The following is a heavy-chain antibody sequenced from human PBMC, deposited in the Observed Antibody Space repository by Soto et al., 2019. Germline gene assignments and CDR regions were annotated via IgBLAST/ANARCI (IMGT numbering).Heavy chain of an antibody. CDR1: GGTFSSYA. Sequence: QVQLVQSGAEVKKPGSSVKVSCKASGGTFSSYAISWVRQAPGQGLEWMGGIIPIFGTANYAQKFQGRVTIXAVXSTSTAYMELSSLRSEDTAVYYCARSRYLRYFDDYWGQGTLVTVSS. V-gene: IGHV1-69*12. CDR2: IIPIFGTA. D-gene: IGHD3-9*01. CDR3: ARSRYLRYFDDY. J-gene: IGHJ4*02.